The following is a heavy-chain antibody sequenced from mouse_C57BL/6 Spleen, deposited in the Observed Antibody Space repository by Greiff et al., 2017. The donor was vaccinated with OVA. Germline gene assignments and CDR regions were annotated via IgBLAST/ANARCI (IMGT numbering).Heavy chain of an antibody. Sequence: QVQLQQPGAELVKPGASVKLSCKASGYTFTSYWMQWVKQRPGQGLEWIGEIDPSDSYTNYNQKFKGKATLTVDTSSSTAYMQLSSLTSEDSAVYYCARGTVVAHFDYWGQGTTLTVSS. CDR2: IDPSDSYT. V-gene: IGHV1-50*01. J-gene: IGHJ2*01. CDR1: GYTFTSYW. D-gene: IGHD1-1*01. CDR3: ARGTVVAHFDY.